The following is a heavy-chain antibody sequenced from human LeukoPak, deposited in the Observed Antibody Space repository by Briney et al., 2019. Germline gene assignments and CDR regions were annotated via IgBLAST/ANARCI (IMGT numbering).Heavy chain of an antibody. Sequence: ASVKVSCKASGYTFTSYYMHWVRQAPGQGLEWMGIINPSGGSTNYAQKFQGRVTMTRDTSTSTVYMELSSLRSEDTAVYYCARDRTIAAAMPGDDDYWGQGTLVTVSS. CDR1: GYTFTSYY. J-gene: IGHJ4*02. CDR3: ARDRTIAAAMPGDDDY. D-gene: IGHD6-13*01. V-gene: IGHV1-46*01. CDR2: INPSGGST.